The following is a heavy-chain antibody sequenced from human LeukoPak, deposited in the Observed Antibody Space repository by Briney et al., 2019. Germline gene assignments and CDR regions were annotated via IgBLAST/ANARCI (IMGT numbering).Heavy chain of an antibody. CDR2: ISSSSSTI. CDR1: GLTFSSYR. Sequence: GGSQSLSCAASGLTFSSYRMNWVRQAPGKGREWVSYISSSSSTIYYADTVQGRFTSSRDNAKKSLYLQMNSLRAEDTAVYYCARVLSRIAVAGIFDYCGQGTLVTVSS. J-gene: IGHJ4*02. CDR3: ARVLSRIAVAGIFDY. D-gene: IGHD6-19*01. V-gene: IGHV3-48*01.